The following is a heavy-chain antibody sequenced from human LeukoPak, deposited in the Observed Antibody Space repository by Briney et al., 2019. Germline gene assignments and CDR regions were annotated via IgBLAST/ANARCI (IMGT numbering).Heavy chain of an antibody. CDR3: AKGRGSRVWDPWDN. CDR1: GFTFSSYG. Sequence: GGSLRLSCAASGFTFSSYGMSWVRQAPGKGLEWVSAISGSGGSTYYADSVKGRFTISRDNSKNTLFLEMNSLRVEDTAVYYCAKGRGSRVWDPWDNWGQGTLITVSS. CDR2: ISGSGGST. D-gene: IGHD3-16*01. V-gene: IGHV3-23*01. J-gene: IGHJ4*02.